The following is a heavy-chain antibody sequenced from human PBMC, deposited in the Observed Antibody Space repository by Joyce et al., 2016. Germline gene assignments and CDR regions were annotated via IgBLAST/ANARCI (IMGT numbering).Heavy chain of an antibody. CDR1: GFTLSSYA. V-gene: IGHV3-30*04. Sequence: QVQLVESGGGVVQPGRSLRLSCAASGFTLSSYAMHWVRQAPGKGLEWVALISYDGSNKYYADSVKGRFTISRDNSKNTLYLQMNSLRAEDTAVYYCARDKASIFGVDYYYYGMDVWGQGTTVTVSS. J-gene: IGHJ6*02. D-gene: IGHD3-3*01. CDR2: ISYDGSNK. CDR3: ARDKASIFGVDYYYYGMDV.